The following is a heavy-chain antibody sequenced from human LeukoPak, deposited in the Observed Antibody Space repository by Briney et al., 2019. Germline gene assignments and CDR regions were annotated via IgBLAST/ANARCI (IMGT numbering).Heavy chain of an antibody. CDR2: IIPIFGTA. CDR3: ARERGYSYGSRYAFDT. CDR1: GGTFSSYA. J-gene: IGHJ3*02. V-gene: IGHV1-69*05. D-gene: IGHD5-18*01. Sequence: SVKVSCKASGGTFSSYAISWVRQAPGQGLEWMGGIIPIFGTANYAQKFQGRVTITTDESTSTAYMELSSLRSEDTAVYYCARERGYSYGSRYAFDTWGQGTMVTVSS.